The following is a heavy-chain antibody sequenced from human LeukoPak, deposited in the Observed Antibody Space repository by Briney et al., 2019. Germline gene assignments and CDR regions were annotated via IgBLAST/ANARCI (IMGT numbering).Heavy chain of an antibody. V-gene: IGHV3-48*01. D-gene: IGHD3-22*01. CDR1: GFTFSSYG. Sequence: PGGSLRLSCAASGFTFSSYGMHWVRQAPGKGLEWVSYISSSSSTIYYADSVKGRFTISRDNAKNSLYLQMNSLRAEDTAVYYCARDFDYCDSSGYYAYFQHWGQGTLVTVSS. J-gene: IGHJ1*01. CDR3: ARDFDYCDSSGYYAYFQH. CDR2: ISSSSSTI.